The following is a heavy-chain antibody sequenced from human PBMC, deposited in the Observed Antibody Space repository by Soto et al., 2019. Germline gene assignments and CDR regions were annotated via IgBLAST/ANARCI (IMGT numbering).Heavy chain of an antibody. CDR1: GYSFTSYW. D-gene: IGHD5-18*01. CDR3: ASRGTAMVYDGMDV. CDR2: IDPSDSYT. J-gene: IGHJ6*02. V-gene: IGHV5-10-1*01. Sequence: GESLKISCKGSGYSFTSYWISWVRQMPGKGLEWMGRIDPSDSYTNYSPSFQGHVTISADKSISTAYLQWSSLKASDTAMYYCASRGTAMVYDGMDVWGQGTTVTAP.